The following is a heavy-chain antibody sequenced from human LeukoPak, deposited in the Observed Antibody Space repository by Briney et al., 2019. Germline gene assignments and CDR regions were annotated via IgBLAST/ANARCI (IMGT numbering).Heavy chain of an antibody. V-gene: IGHV1-24*01. CDR2: FDPEDGET. J-gene: IGHJ2*01. CDR1: GYTLTELS. D-gene: IGHD3-22*01. CDR3: TTWTRPGGYFRGWYFDL. Sequence: ASVRVSCKVSGYTLTELSMHWVRQAPGKGLEWMGGFDPEDGETIYAQKFQGRVTMTEDTSTDTAYMELSSLTSEDTAVYYCTTWTRPGGYFRGWYFDLWSRGTLVTVSS.